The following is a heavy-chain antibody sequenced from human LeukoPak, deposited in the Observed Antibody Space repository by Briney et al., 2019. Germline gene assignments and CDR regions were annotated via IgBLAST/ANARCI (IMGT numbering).Heavy chain of an antibody. J-gene: IGHJ3*02. V-gene: IGHV3-7*01. CDR1: GFNFSTFW. CDR2: IKTDGSVK. Sequence: TGGSLRLSCAASGFNFSTFWMAWIRQAPGKGLEWVANIKTDGSVKHYMDSMEGRFTISRDNAGSSLYLQINSLRAEDTALYYWVRDSDYQRNFGFRYAHYDALDIWGHGTMVTVSS. CDR3: VRDSDYQRNFGFRYAHYDALDI. D-gene: IGHD3-16*01.